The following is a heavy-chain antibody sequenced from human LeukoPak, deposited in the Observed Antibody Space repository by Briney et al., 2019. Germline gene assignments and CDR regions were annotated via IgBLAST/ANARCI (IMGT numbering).Heavy chain of an antibody. CDR2: ISAYNGNT. CDR3: ARESRRGSSSEYFQH. V-gene: IGHV1-18*01. J-gene: IGHJ1*01. D-gene: IGHD6-6*01. Sequence: ASVKVSCKASGYTFTSYGISWVRQAPGQGLEWMGWISAYNGNTNYAQKLQGRVTMTTDTPTSTAYMELSSLRSEDTAVYYCARESRRGSSSEYFQHWGQGTLVTVSS. CDR1: GYTFTSYG.